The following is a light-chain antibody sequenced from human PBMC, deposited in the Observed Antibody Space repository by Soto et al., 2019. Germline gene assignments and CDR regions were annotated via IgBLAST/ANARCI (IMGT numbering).Light chain of an antibody. CDR3: QHYNSYSEA. CDR1: QDIAIY. CDR2: AAS. J-gene: IGKJ1*01. V-gene: IGKV1-9*01. Sequence: DIQLTQSPSSLSASVGDRVTITCRASQDIAIYLAWYQQKPGEAPKLLIYAASTLYGGVPSRFSGSGSGTDFALTITSLQAEDFATYYCQHYNSYSEAFGQGTKV.